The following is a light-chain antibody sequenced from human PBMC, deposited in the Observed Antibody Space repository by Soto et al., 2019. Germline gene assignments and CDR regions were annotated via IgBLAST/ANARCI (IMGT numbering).Light chain of an antibody. V-gene: IGLV2-8*01. Sequence: QSALTQPPSASGSPGQSVTISCPGTSSDVGGYKYVSWYQQHPGKAPKLMIYEVSQRPSGVPDRFSGSKSGNTASLTVSGLQAEDEADSYCSSYAGSNNVVFGGGTKLTVL. CDR1: SSDVGGYKY. CDR3: SSYAGSNNVV. CDR2: EVS. J-gene: IGLJ2*01.